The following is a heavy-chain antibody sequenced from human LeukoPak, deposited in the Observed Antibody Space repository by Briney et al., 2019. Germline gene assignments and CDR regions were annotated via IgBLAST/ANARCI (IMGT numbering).Heavy chain of an antibody. V-gene: IGHV4-34*01. Sequence: SETLSLTCAVYGGSFSGYYWSWIRQPPGKGLEWIGEINHSGGTNYNPSLKSRVTISVDTSKNQFSLKLMSVTAADTAVYYCAREVLRSGWYGGAFDYWGQGTLVTVST. J-gene: IGHJ4*02. CDR3: AREVLRSGWYGGAFDY. CDR1: GGSFSGYY. CDR2: INHSGGT. D-gene: IGHD6-19*01.